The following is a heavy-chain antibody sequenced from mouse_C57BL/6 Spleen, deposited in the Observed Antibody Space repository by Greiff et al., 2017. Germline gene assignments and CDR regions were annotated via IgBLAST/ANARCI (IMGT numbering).Heavy chain of an antibody. CDR2: IDPSDSET. V-gene: IGHV1-52*01. Sequence: QVHVKQSGAELVRPGSSVKLSCKASGYTFTSYWMHWVKQRPIQGLEWIGNIDPSDSETHYNQKFKDKATLTVDKSSSTAYMQLSSLTSEDSAVYYCARGVYYGSSFAYWGQGTLVTVSA. D-gene: IGHD1-1*01. CDR1: GYTFTSYW. CDR3: ARGVYYGSSFAY. J-gene: IGHJ3*01.